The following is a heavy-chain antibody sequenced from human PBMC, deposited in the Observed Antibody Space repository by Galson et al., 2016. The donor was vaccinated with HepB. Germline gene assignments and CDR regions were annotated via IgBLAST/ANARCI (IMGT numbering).Heavy chain of an antibody. V-gene: IGHV4-30-4*01. Sequence: LSLTCTVSGGSISSGDYYWSWIRQPPGKGLEWIGYIYYSGSTYYNPSLKSRVTISVDTSKNQFSLQLNSVTPEDTAVYYCARGHLVVPFSFYFDYWGQGSLVTVSS. D-gene: IGHD2-15*01. CDR1: GGSISSGDYY. CDR3: ARGHLVVPFSFYFDY. CDR2: IYYSGST. J-gene: IGHJ4*02.